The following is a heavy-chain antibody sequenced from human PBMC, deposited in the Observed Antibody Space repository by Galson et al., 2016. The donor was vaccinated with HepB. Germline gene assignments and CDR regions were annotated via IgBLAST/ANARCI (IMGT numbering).Heavy chain of an antibody. J-gene: IGHJ4*02. CDR2: LFYTGTT. D-gene: IGHD5-24*01. Sequence: LSLTCRLSGGSIGRNTYYWGWIRQPPGKGLEWIGSLFYTGTTFYNPSLKSRVPISVDTSKSQFSLNLNSVTAADTAFYYCARREDGYSSAYHFDYWGRGTLVTVSS. CDR1: GGSIGRNTYY. V-gene: IGHV4-39*01. CDR3: ARREDGYSSAYHFDY.